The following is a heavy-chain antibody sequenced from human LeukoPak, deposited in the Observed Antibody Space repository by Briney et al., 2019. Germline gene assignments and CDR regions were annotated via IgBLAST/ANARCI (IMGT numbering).Heavy chain of an antibody. CDR3: AKGGISTSGLDY. J-gene: IGHJ4*02. CDR2: IERDGTYT. CDR1: GFTFSDHD. D-gene: IGHD2-15*01. V-gene: IGHV3-23*01. Sequence: GGSLSLSCAASGFTFSDHDMTWARQAPGRGLQWVSSIERDGTYTFYADSVKGRFAISRDNSKNTLYLQMNSLRGEDTAVYYCAKGGISTSGLDYWGQGILVTVSS.